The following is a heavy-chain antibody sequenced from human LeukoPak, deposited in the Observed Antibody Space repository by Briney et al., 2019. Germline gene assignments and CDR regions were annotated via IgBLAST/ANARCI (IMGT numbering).Heavy chain of an antibody. V-gene: IGHV3-7*01. CDR2: IKYDGSER. CDR3: ARDWAYCSSTSCYIYYYYMDV. CDR1: GFTFSTYL. Sequence: PGGSLRLSCAASGFTFSTYLMTWVRQAPGKGLEWVAIIKYDGSERYYVDSVKGRFTISRDNAKNSLYLQMNSLRAEDTAVYYCARDWAYCSSTSCYIYYYYMDVWGKGTTVTVSS. J-gene: IGHJ6*03. D-gene: IGHD2-2*02.